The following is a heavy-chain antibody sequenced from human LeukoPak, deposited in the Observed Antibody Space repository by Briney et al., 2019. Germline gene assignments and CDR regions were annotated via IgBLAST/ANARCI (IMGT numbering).Heavy chain of an antibody. V-gene: IGHV3-64D*09. CDR3: VKEYSYDSSGYSTFSYYFDY. CDR1: GFTFSSYA. D-gene: IGHD3-22*01. Sequence: GGSLRLSCSASGFTFSSYAMHWVRRAPGKGLEYVSVVSSNGGSTYYADSVKGRFTISRDNSKNTLYLQMSSLRAEDTAVYYCVKEYSYDSSGYSTFSYYFDYWGQGTLVTVSS. CDR2: VSSNGGST. J-gene: IGHJ4*02.